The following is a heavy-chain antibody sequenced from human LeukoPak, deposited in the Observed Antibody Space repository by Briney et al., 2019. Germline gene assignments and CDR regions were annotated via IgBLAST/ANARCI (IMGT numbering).Heavy chain of an antibody. J-gene: IGHJ5*02. Sequence: GGSLRLSCAASGFTFSDHYMDWVRQAPRKGLEWVGRSRNRAKSYTTDYAASVRGRFTISRDDSQNSLYLQMNSLRAEDTAVYYCARESGYCSSTSCYRWFDPWGQGTLVTVSS. CDR2: SRNRAKSYTT. D-gene: IGHD2-2*03. V-gene: IGHV3-72*01. CDR3: ARESGYCSSTSCYRWFDP. CDR1: GFTFSDHY.